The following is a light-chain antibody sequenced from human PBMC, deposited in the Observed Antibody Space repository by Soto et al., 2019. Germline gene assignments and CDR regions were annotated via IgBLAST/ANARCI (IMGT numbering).Light chain of an antibody. V-gene: IGKV1-33*01. Sequence: DIQMTQSPSSLSASVGDRVTITCQASQDISNSLNWYQQKPGKAPKVLIYAASNLETGVPSRFSGSGSGTDFTFTISSLQPEDIATYYCQQYDNLPPYTFGQGTKLEIK. CDR2: AAS. CDR3: QQYDNLPPYT. CDR1: QDISNS. J-gene: IGKJ2*01.